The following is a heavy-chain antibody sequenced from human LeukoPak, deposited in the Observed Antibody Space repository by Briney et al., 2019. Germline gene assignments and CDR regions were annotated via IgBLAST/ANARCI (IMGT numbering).Heavy chain of an antibody. D-gene: IGHD6-13*01. CDR2: INPNSGGT. V-gene: IGHV1-2*02. J-gene: IGHJ5*02. CDR1: GYTFTGYY. CDR3: AREDSPSWSNSGSWFDP. Sequence: ASVKVSCKASGYTFTGYYMHWVRQAPGQGLEWMGWINPNSGGTNYAQKFQGRVTMTRDTSISTAYMELSRLRSDDTAVYYCAREDSPSWSNSGSWFDPWGQGTLVTVSS.